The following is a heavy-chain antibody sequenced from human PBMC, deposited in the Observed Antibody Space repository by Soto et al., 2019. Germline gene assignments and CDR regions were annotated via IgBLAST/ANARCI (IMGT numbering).Heavy chain of an antibody. J-gene: IGHJ6*02. Sequence: QAQVQQWGAGLLKFSETLSLTCAVNGGSFSGWHWNWIRQPPGKGLEWIGEASHTGGTNYNPSLESRVTISVDRSRNQLSLKLTSVSAADTAVYYCARSRNLDVWGPGTTVIVSS. V-gene: IGHV4-34*01. D-gene: IGHD1-1*01. CDR3: ARSRNLDV. CDR2: ASHTGGT. CDR1: GGSFSGWH.